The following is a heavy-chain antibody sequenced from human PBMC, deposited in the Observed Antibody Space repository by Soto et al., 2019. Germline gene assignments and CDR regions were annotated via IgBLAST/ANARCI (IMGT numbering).Heavy chain of an antibody. CDR2: IYHSGAT. CDR3: AREMSYYFDS. V-gene: IGHV4-30-2*01. J-gene: IGHJ4*01. Sequence: QVQLQESGSVLVKPSQTLVLTWTVSGDSISRDGTSWSWLRQPPAKGLEWIGYIYHSGATYYNPSLKSRVTTSVDKSKNQFSLSLASVTASDTAVYYCAREMSYYFDSWGHGTLVTVSS. CDR1: GDSISRDGTS.